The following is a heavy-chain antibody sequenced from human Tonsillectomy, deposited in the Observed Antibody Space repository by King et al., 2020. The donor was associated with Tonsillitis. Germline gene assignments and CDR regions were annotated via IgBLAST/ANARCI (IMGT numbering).Heavy chain of an antibody. Sequence: QLVQSGTEVRKPGASVKVSCKASGYTFTSFGISWVRQAPGQGLEWMGWINAYNGDTNYAQRFQGRVTMTTDTSTSTAYMELRSLRSDDTAVYYCARDLGYSSSWDRDYWGQGTLVTVSS. CDR1: GYTFTSFG. CDR3: ARDLGYSSSWDRDY. V-gene: IGHV1-18*01. J-gene: IGHJ4*02. CDR2: INAYNGDT. D-gene: IGHD6-13*01.